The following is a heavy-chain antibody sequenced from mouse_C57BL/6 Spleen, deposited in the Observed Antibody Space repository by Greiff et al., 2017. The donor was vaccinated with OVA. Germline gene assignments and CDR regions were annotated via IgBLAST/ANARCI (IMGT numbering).Heavy chain of an antibody. V-gene: IGHV5-15*01. CDR2: ISNLAYSI. CDR1: GFTFSDYG. D-gene: IGHD3-2*02. J-gene: IGHJ2*01. CDR3: ARGSSGYFDY. Sequence: EVHLVESGGGLVQPGGSLKLSCAASGFTFSDYGMAWVRQAPRKGPEWVAFISNLAYSIYYADTVTGRFTISRENAKNTLYLEMSSLRSEDTAMYYCARGSSGYFDYWGQGTTLTVSS.